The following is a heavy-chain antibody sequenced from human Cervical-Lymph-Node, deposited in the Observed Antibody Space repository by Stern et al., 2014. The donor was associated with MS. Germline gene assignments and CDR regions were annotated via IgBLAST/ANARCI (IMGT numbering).Heavy chain of an antibody. CDR3: AREEGRDF. J-gene: IGHJ4*02. CDR2: IYDSGRT. Sequence: QLQLQESGPGLVKPSETLSLTCTVSGGPITNYYWSWIRQPPGKGLEWIGYIYDSGRTNYNPSLKSRVSMSVDTSKNQFSLNLRSVTAADTAVYYCAREEGRDFWGQGTLVTVSS. CDR1: GGPITNYY. V-gene: IGHV4-59*01.